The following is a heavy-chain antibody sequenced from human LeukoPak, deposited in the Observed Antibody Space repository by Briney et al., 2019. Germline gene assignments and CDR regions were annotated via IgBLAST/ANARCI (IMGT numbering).Heavy chain of an antibody. V-gene: IGHV3-11*01. Sequence: GGSLRLSCAASGFTFSDYYMSWIRQDPGKGLQWVSYISSSGGTIYYADSVTGRFTISRDNAKNSLYLQMNSLRADDTAVYYCAVAATGLFDYWGQGTLVIVSS. CDR2: ISSSGGTI. D-gene: IGHD2-15*01. J-gene: IGHJ4*02. CDR1: GFTFSDYY. CDR3: AVAATGLFDY.